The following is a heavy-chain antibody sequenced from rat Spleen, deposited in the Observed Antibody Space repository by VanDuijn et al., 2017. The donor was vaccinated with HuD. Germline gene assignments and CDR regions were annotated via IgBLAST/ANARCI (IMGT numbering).Heavy chain of an antibody. V-gene: IGHV5-25*01. CDR3: TRGTYFRH. CDR2: IGTGGGNT. D-gene: IGHD4-6*01. CDR1: GLSFSNYD. J-gene: IGHJ2*01. Sequence: EVQLVESGGGAVQPGRSMKLSCAASGLSFSNYDMAWVRQAPTKGLEWVASIGTGGGNTYYRDSVKGRFTLSRDNAKSTLYLQMDSLRSEDTATYYCTRGTYFRHWGQGVMVTVSS.